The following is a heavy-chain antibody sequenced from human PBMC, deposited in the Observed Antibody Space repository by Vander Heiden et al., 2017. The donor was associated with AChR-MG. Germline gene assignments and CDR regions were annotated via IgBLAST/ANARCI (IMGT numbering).Heavy chain of an antibody. CDR1: GFTFSNYW. Sequence: EVLLVESGGGLVQPGGSLRLSCAAYGFTFSNYWMHWVRQPPGKGLMWVSRINSDGSTTSYADSVKGRLTISRDNAKNTLYLEMTSLRAEDTAVYYCARGDIIMANDYWGQGTLVTVSS. V-gene: IGHV3-74*01. CDR2: INSDGSTT. J-gene: IGHJ4*02. D-gene: IGHD5-12*01. CDR3: ARGDIIMANDY.